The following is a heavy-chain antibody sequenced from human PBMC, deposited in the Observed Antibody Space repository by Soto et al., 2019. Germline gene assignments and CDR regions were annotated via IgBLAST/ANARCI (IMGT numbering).Heavy chain of an antibody. CDR3: ARHYSSGSRNWFDP. CDR2: IYYSGST. D-gene: IGHD6-19*01. CDR1: GGSINSSSYF. J-gene: IGHJ5*02. V-gene: IGHV4-39*01. Sequence: KPSETLSLTCSVSGGSINSSSYFWGWVRQPPGKGLEWIGSIYYSGSTYYNPSLRGRVTISVDTSKNQFSLKLSSVTAADTAVFYCARHYSSGSRNWFDPWGQGTLVTVSS.